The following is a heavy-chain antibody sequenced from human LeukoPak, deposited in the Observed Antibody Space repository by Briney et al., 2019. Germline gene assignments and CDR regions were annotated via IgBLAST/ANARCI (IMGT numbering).Heavy chain of an antibody. Sequence: SVKVSCKAPGGTFSSYAISWVRQAPGQGLEWMGGIIPIFGTANYAQKFQGRVTITADESTSTAYMELSSLRSEDTAVYYCARVVAVVPTNYYYYGMDVWGQGTTVTVSS. CDR3: ARVVAVVPTNYYYYGMDV. D-gene: IGHD5-12*01. CDR1: GGTFSSYA. J-gene: IGHJ6*02. V-gene: IGHV1-69*13. CDR2: IIPIFGTA.